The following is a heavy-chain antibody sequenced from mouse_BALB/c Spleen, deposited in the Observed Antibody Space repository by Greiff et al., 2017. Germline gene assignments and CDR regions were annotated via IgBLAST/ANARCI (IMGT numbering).Heavy chain of an antibody. CDR2: ISRGGSYT. CDR3: TRDSNYAMDY. J-gene: IGHJ4*01. Sequence: EVQLVESGGGLVKPGGSLKLSCAASGFTFSSYTMSWVRQTPGKGLEWVATISRGGSYTDYPDKLKGRFTISRDNAKNTLYMQMSSLKSEDTAMYYCTRDSNYAMDYWGQGTSVTVSS. CDR1: GFTFSSYT. D-gene: IGHD1-1*01. V-gene: IGHV5-6-4*01.